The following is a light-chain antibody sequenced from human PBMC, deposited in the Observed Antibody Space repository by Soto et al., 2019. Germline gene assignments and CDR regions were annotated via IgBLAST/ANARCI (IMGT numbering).Light chain of an antibody. V-gene: IGLV2-8*01. CDR3: SSYAASNNFYFV. J-gene: IGLJ3*02. CDR2: EVT. Sequence: QSALTQPPSASGSPGQSVTISCTGTSSDVGGYNYVSWYQQYPGRAPKLMIYEVTKRPSGVTDRFSGSKSGNTASLTVSGFQAEDEADYFGSSYAASNNFYFVFGGGTKLTVL. CDR1: SSDVGGYNY.